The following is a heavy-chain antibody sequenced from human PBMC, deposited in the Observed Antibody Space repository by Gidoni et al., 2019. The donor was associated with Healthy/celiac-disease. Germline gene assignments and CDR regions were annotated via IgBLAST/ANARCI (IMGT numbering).Heavy chain of an antibody. CDR2: IYYSGST. V-gene: IGHV4-39*01. J-gene: IGHJ4*02. CDR1: GGSISSSSYY. CDR3: ARLRRNFSYGPEYYFDY. D-gene: IGHD5-18*01. Sequence: QLQLQESGPGLVKPSEPLSPTCTGPGGSISSSSYYWDWIRQPPGKGLEWIGSIYYSGSTYYNPSLKSRVTISVDTSKNQFSLKLSSVTAADTAVYYCARLRRNFSYGPEYYFDYWGQGTLVTVSS.